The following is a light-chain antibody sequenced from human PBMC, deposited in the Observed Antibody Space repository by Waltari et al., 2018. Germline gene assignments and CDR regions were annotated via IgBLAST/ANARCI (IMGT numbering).Light chain of an antibody. V-gene: IGKV3-20*01. J-gene: IGKJ1*01. CDR2: DAS. CDR1: QSVGRY. CDR3: QKYVSLPAT. Sequence: EIVLTQSPATLSLSPGERAPLSCRASQSVGRYLAWYQQKPGQAPRLLIYDASIRATGIPDRFSGSGSGTDFSLTISRLEPEDFAVYYCQKYVSLPATFGQGTKVEIK.